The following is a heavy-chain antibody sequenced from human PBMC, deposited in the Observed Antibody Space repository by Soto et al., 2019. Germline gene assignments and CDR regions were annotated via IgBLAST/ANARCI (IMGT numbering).Heavy chain of an antibody. V-gene: IGHV4-4*07. D-gene: IGHD5-12*01. J-gene: IGHJ3*02. CDR2: IFSSGST. CDR3: ARNVASPGVSGSWGAFDI. Sequence: QVQLQESGPGLVKPSETLSLICTVSGGSISNYFWDWIRQPAGKGLEWIGRIFSSGSTNYNASLKSRVTMSVDTSKNQVSLILTSMTAADTAVYYCARNVASPGVSGSWGAFDIWGQGTMVTVSS. CDR1: GGSISNYF.